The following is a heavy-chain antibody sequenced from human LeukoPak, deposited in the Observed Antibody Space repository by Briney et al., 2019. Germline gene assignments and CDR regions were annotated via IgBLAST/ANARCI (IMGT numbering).Heavy chain of an antibody. CDR1: GFTFSSYG. CDR2: IRYDGSNK. J-gene: IGHJ4*02. D-gene: IGHD2-15*01. V-gene: IGHV3-30*02. CDR3: ARGGGSIAYY. Sequence: PGGSLRLSCAASGFTFSSYGMHWVRQAPGKGLEWVAFIRYDGSNKYYADSVKGRFTISRDNAKNTLYLQMNSLRAEDTAVYYCARGGGSIAYYWGQGTLVTVSS.